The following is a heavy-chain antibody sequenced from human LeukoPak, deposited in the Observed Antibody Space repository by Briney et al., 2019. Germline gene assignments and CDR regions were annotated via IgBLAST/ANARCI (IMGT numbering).Heavy chain of an antibody. Sequence: GGSLRLSCTASGFTFSSYGMSWVRQAPGKGLEWVSGINWNGGSTGYADSVEGRFTISRDNAKNSQYLQMNSLRVEDTALYYCARAQTYGDSRLLLDYWGQGTLVTVSS. CDR2: INWNGGST. CDR1: GFTFSSYG. D-gene: IGHD2-21*02. V-gene: IGHV3-20*04. CDR3: ARAQTYGDSRLLLDY. J-gene: IGHJ4*02.